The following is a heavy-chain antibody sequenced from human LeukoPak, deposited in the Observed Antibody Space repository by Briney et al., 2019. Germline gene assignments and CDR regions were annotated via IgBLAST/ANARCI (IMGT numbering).Heavy chain of an antibody. J-gene: IGHJ4*02. D-gene: IGHD3-3*02. Sequence: ASVKVSCKASGYTFIHFYIHWVRQAPGQGLECVGWITPKSGDTYSPQRFQGRVTMTRDASISTAYMELSSLRSDDTAVYFCARVRLADERAWGYWGQGTLVTVSS. CDR1: GYTFIHFY. CDR3: ARVRLADERAWGY. CDR2: ITPKSGDT. V-gene: IGHV1-2*02.